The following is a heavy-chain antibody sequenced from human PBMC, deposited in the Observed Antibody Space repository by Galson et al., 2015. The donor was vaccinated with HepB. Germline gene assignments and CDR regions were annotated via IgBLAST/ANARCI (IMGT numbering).Heavy chain of an antibody. J-gene: IGHJ4*02. CDR1: GFSLSTSGVG. CDR2: IYWDDDK. CDR3: ARGIKWFREGGSSLDRFDY. V-gene: IGHV2-5*02. Sequence: PALVKPTQTLTLTCTFSGFSLSTSGVGVGWIRQPPGKALEWLALIYWDDDKRYSPSLKSRLTITKDTSKNQVVLTMTNMDPVDTATYYCARGIKWFREGGSSLDRFDYWGQGTLVTVSS. D-gene: IGHD3-10*01.